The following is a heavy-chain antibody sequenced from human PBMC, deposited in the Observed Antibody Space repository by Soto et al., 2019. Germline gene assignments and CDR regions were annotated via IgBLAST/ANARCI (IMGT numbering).Heavy chain of an antibody. D-gene: IGHD3-22*01. CDR3: AKLFSSGTYRH. V-gene: IGHV3-23*01. Sequence: GGSLRLSCAASGFTFSSYAMSWARQAPGKGLEWVSAISGSGGSTYYADSVKGRFTISRDNSKNTLYLQMNSLRAEDTAVYYCAKLFSSGTYRHWGQGTLVTVSS. CDR2: ISGSGGST. J-gene: IGHJ4*02. CDR1: GFTFSSYA.